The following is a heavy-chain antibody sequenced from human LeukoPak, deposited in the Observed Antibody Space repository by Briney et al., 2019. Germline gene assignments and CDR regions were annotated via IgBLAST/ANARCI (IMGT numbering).Heavy chain of an antibody. J-gene: IGHJ4*02. CDR2: IYSSGST. CDR1: GGSISSYY. Sequence: SETLSLTCTVSGGSISSYYWSWIRQPPGKGLEWIGYIYSSGSTNYNPSLKSRPTVSVDTSKNQFSLKLSSVTAADTAVYYCARDQGAGPYYFDYWGQGTLVTVSS. CDR3: ARDQGAGPYYFDY. D-gene: IGHD6-19*01. V-gene: IGHV4-59*01.